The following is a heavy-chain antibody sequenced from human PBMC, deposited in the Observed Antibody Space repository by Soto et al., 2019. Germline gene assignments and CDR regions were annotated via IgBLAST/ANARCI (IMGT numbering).Heavy chain of an antibody. CDR1: GFTFSRYA. Sequence: GGSLRLSCAASGFTFSRYAMHWVRQAPGKGLEWVAIISYDGSSKYYADSVKGRFTISRDNSKNTLYLQMNSLRAEDTAVYYCARDPRQYSSGWFDYWGQGTLVTVS. V-gene: IGHV3-30-3*01. J-gene: IGHJ5*01. D-gene: IGHD3-22*01. CDR3: ARDPRQYSSGWFDY. CDR2: ISYDGSSK.